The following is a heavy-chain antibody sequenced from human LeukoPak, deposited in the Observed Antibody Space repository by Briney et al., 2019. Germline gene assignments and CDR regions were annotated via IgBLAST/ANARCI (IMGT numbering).Heavy chain of an antibody. Sequence: GGSLRLSCTASGFTFGDYAMSWVRQAPGKGLEWVGFIRSKAYGGTTEYAASVKGRFTISRDDSKSIAYLQMNSLKTEDTAVYYCTSWSSYGENFDYWGQGTLVTVSS. CDR1: GFTFGDYA. J-gene: IGHJ4*02. D-gene: IGHD5-18*01. V-gene: IGHV3-49*04. CDR2: IRSKAYGGTT. CDR3: TSWSSYGENFDY.